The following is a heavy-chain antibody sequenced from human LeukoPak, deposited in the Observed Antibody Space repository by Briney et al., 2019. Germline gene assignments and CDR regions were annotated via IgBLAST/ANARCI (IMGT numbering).Heavy chain of an antibody. CDR2: VIPSDGST. CDR1: GYTFSSYY. J-gene: IGHJ4*02. CDR3: ARGSEEYSYDVVY. Sequence: GASVKLSCTASGYTFSSYYMHWVRQASGQGLEWMGIVIPSDGSTTYAQKFQGRVTMTRDTSTSTVYMELSRLRFKDTAVYYCARGSEEYSYDVVYWGQGTLVTVSS. D-gene: IGHD5-18*01. V-gene: IGHV1-46*01.